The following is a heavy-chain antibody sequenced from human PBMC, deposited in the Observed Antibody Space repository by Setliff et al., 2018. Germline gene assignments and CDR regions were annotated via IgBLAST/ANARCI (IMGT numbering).Heavy chain of an antibody. Sequence: SETLSLTCTVSGASLRSGSNYWGWFRQPAGKGLEWIGRIYTDGSTFYNPSLNSRVTMSIDTSKKEFSLRLSSVTAADTAVYYCASQRLARYFESWGQGILVTVPQ. J-gene: IGHJ4*02. D-gene: IGHD2-21*01. CDR3: ASQRLARYFES. CDR2: IYTDGST. V-gene: IGHV4-61*02. CDR1: GASLRSGSNY.